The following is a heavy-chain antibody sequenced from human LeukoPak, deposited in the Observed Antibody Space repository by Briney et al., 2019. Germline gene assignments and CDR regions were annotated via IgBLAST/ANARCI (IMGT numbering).Heavy chain of an antibody. CDR1: GYTFTGYF. D-gene: IGHD6-6*01. J-gene: IGHJ6*03. Sequence: ASVKVSCKASGYTFTGYFMHWVRQAPGQGPEWMGWINPKSGGTNNVQKFQDRVSMTRDTSTSTFFLELRRLTSDDTAVYYCARDLWGSSSGGGYSGNYYYYYMDVWGKGTTVTVSS. CDR3: ARDLWGSSSGGGYSGNYYYYYMDV. CDR2: INPKSGGT. V-gene: IGHV1-2*02.